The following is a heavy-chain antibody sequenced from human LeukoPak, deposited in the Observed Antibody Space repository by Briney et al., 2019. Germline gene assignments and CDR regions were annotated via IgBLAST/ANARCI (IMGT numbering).Heavy chain of an antibody. CDR1: GFTFSSYW. V-gene: IGHV3-7*01. Sequence: GGSLRLSCAASGFTFSSYWMSWVRQAPGKGLEWVANIKQDGSEKYYVDPVKGRFTISRDNAKNSLYLQMNSLRAEDTAVYYCARVISGYDLWIWFDPWGQGTLVTVSS. CDR2: IKQDGSEK. J-gene: IGHJ5*02. CDR3: ARVISGYDLWIWFDP. D-gene: IGHD5-12*01.